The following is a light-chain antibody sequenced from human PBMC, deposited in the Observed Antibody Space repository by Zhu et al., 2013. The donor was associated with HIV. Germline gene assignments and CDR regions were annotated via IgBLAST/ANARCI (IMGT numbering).Light chain of an antibody. V-gene: IGKV1-9*01. CDR3: QKYNSDPPLT. J-gene: IGKJ4*01. Sequence: IQLTQSPSPLSASVGDRVTITCRASQDIASDLAWYQQKSGRAPELLIYGASTLQSGVPSRFSGSGSGTDFTLTINSLQPEDVATYYCQKYNSDPPLTFGGGTKVEIK. CDR1: QDIASD. CDR2: GAS.